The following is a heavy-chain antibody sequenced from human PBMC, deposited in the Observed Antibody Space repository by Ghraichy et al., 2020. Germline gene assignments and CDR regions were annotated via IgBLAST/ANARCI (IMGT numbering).Heavy chain of an antibody. CDR3: ARLDGYNKEGVYYFDY. Sequence: ASVKVSCKASGYTFTSYYMHWVRQAPGQGLEWMGIINPSGGSTSYAQKFQGRVTMTRDTSTSTVYMELSSLRSEDTAVYYCARLDGYNKEGVYYFDYWGQGTLVTVSS. CDR2: INPSGGST. CDR1: GYTFTSYY. V-gene: IGHV1-46*01. J-gene: IGHJ4*02. D-gene: IGHD5-24*01.